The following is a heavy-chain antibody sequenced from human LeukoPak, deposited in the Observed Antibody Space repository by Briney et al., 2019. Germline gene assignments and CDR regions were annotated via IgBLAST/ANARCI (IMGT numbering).Heavy chain of an antibody. CDR3: ARAVSSWLRMDV. Sequence: KPGESLKISCKGSGYSFTSYWIGWVRQMPGKGLEWMGIIYPGDSDTRYSPSFQGQVTISADKSISTAYLQWSSLRSEDTAVYYCARAVSSWLRMDVWGQGTTVTVSS. J-gene: IGHJ6*02. V-gene: IGHV5-51*01. D-gene: IGHD6-13*01. CDR2: IYPGDSDT. CDR1: GYSFTSYW.